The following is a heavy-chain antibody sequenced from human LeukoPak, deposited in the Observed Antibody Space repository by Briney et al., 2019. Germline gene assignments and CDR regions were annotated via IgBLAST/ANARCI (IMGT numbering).Heavy chain of an antibody. J-gene: IGHJ4*02. Sequence: GGSLRLSCAASGFTFSSYSMKWVRQAPGKGLEWVSSISSSSSYIYYADSVKGRFTISRDNAKNSLYLQMNSLRAEDTAVYYCARDGGWEPYYFDYWGQGALVTVSS. CDR1: GFTFSSYS. V-gene: IGHV3-21*01. CDR2: ISSSSSYI. D-gene: IGHD1-26*01. CDR3: ARDGGWEPYYFDY.